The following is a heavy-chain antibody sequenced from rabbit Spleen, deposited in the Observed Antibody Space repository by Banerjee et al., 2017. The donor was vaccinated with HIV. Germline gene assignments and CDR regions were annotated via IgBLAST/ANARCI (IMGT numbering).Heavy chain of an antibody. CDR2: IDPVFGIT. D-gene: IGHD8-1*01. J-gene: IGHJ6*01. V-gene: IGHV1S7*01. CDR1: GVDFTNYY. Sequence: QLTETGGGLVQPGGSLTLSCKASGVDFTNYYITWVRQAPGKGLEWIGYIDPVFGITYYANWVNGRFSISRENAQNTVFLQMTSLTAADTATYFGARDGAGGSYFALWGQGTLVTVS. CDR3: ARDGAGGSYFAL.